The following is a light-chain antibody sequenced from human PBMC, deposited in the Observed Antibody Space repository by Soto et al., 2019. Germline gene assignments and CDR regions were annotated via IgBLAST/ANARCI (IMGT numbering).Light chain of an antibody. CDR1: QGISNY. J-gene: IGKJ1*01. Sequence: DIQMTQSPSSLSASVGDRVTITCRVSQGISNYLAWYQQKPGKVPKLLIYAASTLQSGVPSRFSGSGSGTDFTLTISSLQPGDVATYYCQKYDSAPRTFGQGTKVEIK. V-gene: IGKV1-27*01. CDR2: AAS. CDR3: QKYDSAPRT.